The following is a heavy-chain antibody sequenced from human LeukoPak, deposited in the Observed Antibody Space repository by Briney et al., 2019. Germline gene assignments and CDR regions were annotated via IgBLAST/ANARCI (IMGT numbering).Heavy chain of an antibody. CDR3: ARTLQSFYGLGSWGAFDI. CDR1: GDSISHSY. J-gene: IGHJ3*02. V-gene: IGHV4-59*01. CDR2: IYYTGTT. D-gene: IGHD3-10*01. Sequence: SETLSLTCTVSGDSISHSYWRWLRHPPGKGLVGIGYIYYTGTTNYTPSLKSRVTISVDTSRNQFSLKLTSVTAADTAVYHCARTLQSFYGLGSWGAFDIWGQGTMVSVSS.